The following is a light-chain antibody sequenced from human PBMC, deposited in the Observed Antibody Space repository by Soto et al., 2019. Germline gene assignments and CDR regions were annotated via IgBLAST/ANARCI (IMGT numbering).Light chain of an antibody. Sequence: EIVLTQSPGTLSLSPGERATLSCRASQSVSDNYLAWYQQKPGQAPRLLIYGASSRATGIPDRFSGSGSGTDLTLTLSRLEPEDFAVYYCQQYGGSPRVTFGGGTKVEIK. CDR3: QQYGGSPRVT. V-gene: IGKV3-20*01. CDR1: QSVSDNY. J-gene: IGKJ4*01. CDR2: GAS.